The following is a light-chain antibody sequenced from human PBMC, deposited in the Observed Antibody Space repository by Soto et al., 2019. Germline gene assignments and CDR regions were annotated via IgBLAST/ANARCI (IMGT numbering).Light chain of an antibody. Sequence: EIVLTQSPATLSLSPGERATLSCRASQSVSGYLAWYQQKPGQAPRLLMYDASNRATGIPARFSGSGSGTDFTLTISSLEPEDVAVYYWQQRSNWSSTFGGGTKVEIK. CDR3: QQRSNWSST. V-gene: IGKV3-11*01. CDR1: QSVSGY. J-gene: IGKJ4*01. CDR2: DAS.